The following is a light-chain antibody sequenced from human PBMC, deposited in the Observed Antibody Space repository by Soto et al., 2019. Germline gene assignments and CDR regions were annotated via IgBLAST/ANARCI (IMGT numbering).Light chain of an antibody. CDR3: VSYTTFSSYV. J-gene: IGLJ1*01. V-gene: IGLV2-14*01. CDR1: SSDVGGHNY. CDR2: DVS. Sequence: QSALTQPASVSGSPGQSITISCTGTSSDVGGHNYVSWYQQHPGKAPKLMIYDVSNRPSGVSNRFSGSKSGNTASLTISGLQAEDEAEYYCVSYTTFSSYVFGTGTKLTVL.